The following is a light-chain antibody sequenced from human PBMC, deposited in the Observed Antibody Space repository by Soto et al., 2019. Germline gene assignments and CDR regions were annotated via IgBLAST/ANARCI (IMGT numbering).Light chain of an antibody. V-gene: IGKV3-11*01. CDR1: QSVSSY. CDR2: GAS. J-gene: IGKJ5*01. Sequence: EIVLTQSPATLSLSPGERATLSCRASQSVSSYLAWYQQKPGQAPRLLIYGASSRATGIPDRFSGSGSGTDFTLTISSLQPEDFAIYYCQQTYTTPEITFGQGTRLEIK. CDR3: QQTYTTPEIT.